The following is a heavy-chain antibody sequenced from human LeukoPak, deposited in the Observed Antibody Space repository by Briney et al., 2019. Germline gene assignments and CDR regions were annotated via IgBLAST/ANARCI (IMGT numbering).Heavy chain of an antibody. CDR3: VRDGGVSGYDLLDY. V-gene: IGHV3-7*01. CDR1: GLTFSHYW. D-gene: IGHD5-12*01. J-gene: IGHJ4*02. Sequence: GGSLRLSCAASGLTFSHYWMTWVRQAPGKGLEWVAHINKDGSEEHYMDSVKARFTISRDNAKNSLSLQMNSMRAEDTAVYYCVRDGGVSGYDLLDYWGQGTLVTVSS. CDR2: INKDGSEE.